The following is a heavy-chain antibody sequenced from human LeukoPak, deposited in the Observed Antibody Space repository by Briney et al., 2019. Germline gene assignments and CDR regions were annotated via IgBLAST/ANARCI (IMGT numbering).Heavy chain of an antibody. Sequence: GGSLRLSCAASGFTFSSYAMSWVRQAPGKGLEWVSAISGSGGSTYYADSVKGRFTISRDNSKNTLYLQMNSLRAEDTAVYYCAKDRGSSNWPTYFDYWGQGTLVTVSS. CDR1: GFTFSSYA. V-gene: IGHV3-23*01. CDR3: AKDRGSSNWPTYFDY. J-gene: IGHJ4*02. CDR2: ISGSGGST. D-gene: IGHD6-13*01.